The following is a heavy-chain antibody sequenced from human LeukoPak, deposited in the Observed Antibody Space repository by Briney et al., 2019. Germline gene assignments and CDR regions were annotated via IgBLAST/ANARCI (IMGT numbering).Heavy chain of an antibody. V-gene: IGHV4-61*05. Sequence: SETLSLTCTVSGGSISSSRYYWGWIRQPPGKGLEWIGYIYYSGSTNYNPSLKSRVTISVDTYKNQFSLKLSSVTAADTAVYYCARLPGYCSGGSCYPWGQGTLVTVSS. D-gene: IGHD2-15*01. J-gene: IGHJ5*02. CDR3: ARLPGYCSGGSCYP. CDR1: GGSISSSRYY. CDR2: IYYSGST.